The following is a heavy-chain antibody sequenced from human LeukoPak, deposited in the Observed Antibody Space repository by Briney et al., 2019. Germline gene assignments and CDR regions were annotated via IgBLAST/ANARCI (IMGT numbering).Heavy chain of an antibody. CDR2: IIPILGIA. Sequence: SVKVSCKASGGTFSSYAISWVRQAPGQGLEWMGRIIPILGIANYAQKFQGRVTITADKSTSTAYMELSSLRSEDTAVYYCARPYIAAYYYYGMDVWGQGTTVTVSS. CDR3: ARPYIAAYYYYGMDV. V-gene: IGHV1-69*04. J-gene: IGHJ6*02. CDR1: GGTFSSYA. D-gene: IGHD6-13*01.